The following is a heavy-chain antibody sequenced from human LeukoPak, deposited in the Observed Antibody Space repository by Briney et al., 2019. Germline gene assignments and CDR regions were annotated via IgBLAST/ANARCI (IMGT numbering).Heavy chain of an antibody. CDR1: GGSFSGYY. J-gene: IGHJ3*02. D-gene: IGHD3-16*01. CDR3: ARGITGGGDAFDI. V-gene: IGHV4-34*01. CDR2: INHSGST. Sequence: AETLSLTCAVYGGSFSGYYWSWIRQPPGKGLECIGEINHSGSTNYNPSLKSRVTISVDTSKNQFSLRLSSVTAADTAVYYCARGITGGGDAFDIWGQGTMVTVSS.